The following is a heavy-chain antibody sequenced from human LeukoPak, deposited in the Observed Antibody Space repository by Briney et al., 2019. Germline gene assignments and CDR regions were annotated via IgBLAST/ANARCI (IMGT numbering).Heavy chain of an antibody. CDR1: GFTFSSYA. CDR2: ISGSGGST. Sequence: GGSLGLSCAASGFTFSSYAMSWVRQAPGKGLEWVSAISGSGGSTYYADSVKGRFTISRDNSKNTLYLQMNSLRAEDTAVYYCARLTSSSSGSSFDYWGQGTLVTVSS. J-gene: IGHJ4*02. V-gene: IGHV3-23*01. D-gene: IGHD6-13*01. CDR3: ARLTSSSSGSSFDY.